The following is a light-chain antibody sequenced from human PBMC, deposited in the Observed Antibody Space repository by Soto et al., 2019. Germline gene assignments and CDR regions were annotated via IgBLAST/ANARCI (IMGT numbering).Light chain of an antibody. Sequence: QSALTQPRSVSGSPGQSITISCTGTSSDVCGYNYVSWYRQHQGKAPKLMIYDVSKRPSGVPDRFSGSKSGNTASLTISVLQAEYEADYYCCSYAGSYTHYVFGTGTKLTVL. CDR3: CSYAGSYTHYV. V-gene: IGLV2-11*01. CDR2: DVS. CDR1: SSDVCGYNY. J-gene: IGLJ1*01.